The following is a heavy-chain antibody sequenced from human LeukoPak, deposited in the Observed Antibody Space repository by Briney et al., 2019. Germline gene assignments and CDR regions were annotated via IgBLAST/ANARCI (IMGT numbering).Heavy chain of an antibody. D-gene: IGHD6-13*01. Sequence: PSETLSLTCTVSGGSISSYYWSWIRQPPGKGLEWIGYIYYSGSTNYNPSLKSRVTISVDTSKNQFSLKLSSVTAADTAVYYCARHDIAAAGGYWGQGTLVTVSS. CDR1: GGSISSYY. CDR2: IYYSGST. V-gene: IGHV4-59*08. CDR3: ARHDIAAAGGY. J-gene: IGHJ4*02.